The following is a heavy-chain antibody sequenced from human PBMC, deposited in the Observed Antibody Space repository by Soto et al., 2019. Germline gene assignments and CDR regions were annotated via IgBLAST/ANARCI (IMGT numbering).Heavy chain of an antibody. V-gene: IGHV3-23*01. CDR1: GVTCSTYA. D-gene: IGHD4-17*01. J-gene: IGHJ3*02. CDR3: AHPRGYGVFDAYDI. CDR2: LSASGGDT. Sequence: GSLRLSFAAAGVTCSTYAMSWVRQAPGKGLEWVSALSASGGDTYYADSVKGRFTISRDNSMNALYLQMNSLRIEDTAVYYCAHPRGYGVFDAYDIWGQGTMVTVSS.